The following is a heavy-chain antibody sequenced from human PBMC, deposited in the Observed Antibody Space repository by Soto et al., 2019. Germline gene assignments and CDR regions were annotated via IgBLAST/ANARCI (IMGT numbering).Heavy chain of an antibody. CDR1: GFTFDDYG. V-gene: IGHV3-20*04. Sequence: EVQLVESGGSVIRPGGSLRLSCGASGFTFDDYGMNWVLQTPDKGLEWVAFINWSGDDSRYGDSVKGRFIVSRDNAKNSLYLEMHSLRADDTALYFCARNRRGGGYFFVFWGRGTLVTVYS. CDR2: INWSGDDS. CDR3: ARNRRGGGYFFVF. J-gene: IGHJ4*02.